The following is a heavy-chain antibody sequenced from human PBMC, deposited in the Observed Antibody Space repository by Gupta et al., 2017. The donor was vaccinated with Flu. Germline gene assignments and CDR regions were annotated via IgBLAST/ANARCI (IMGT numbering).Heavy chain of an antibody. CDR2: IWYDGSNK. CDR1: GFTFSSYG. CDR3: ARRDYYDSTQAAGQDAFDI. D-gene: IGHD3-22*01. V-gene: IGHV3-33*01. Sequence: QVQLVESGGGVVQPGRSLRLSCAASGFTFSSYGMHWVRQAPGKGLEWVAVIWYDGSNKYYADSVKGRFTISRDNSKNTLYLQMNSLRAEDTAVYYCARRDYYDSTQAAGQDAFDIWGQGTMVTVSS. J-gene: IGHJ3*02.